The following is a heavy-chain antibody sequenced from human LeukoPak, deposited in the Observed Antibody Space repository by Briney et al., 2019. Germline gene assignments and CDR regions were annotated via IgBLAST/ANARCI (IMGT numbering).Heavy chain of an antibody. V-gene: IGHV3-66*01. CDR3: VGDLGSYFNY. CDR1: GFTVSSSY. CDR2: IYTGGSA. D-gene: IGHD1-26*01. J-gene: IGHJ4*02. Sequence: PGGSLRLSCAASGFTVSSSYMSWVRQAPGKGPEWVSVIYTGGSAYYADSVKGRFTISRDTSKNTLHLQMTSLRVEDTAVYYCVGDLGSYFNYWGQGTLVTVSS.